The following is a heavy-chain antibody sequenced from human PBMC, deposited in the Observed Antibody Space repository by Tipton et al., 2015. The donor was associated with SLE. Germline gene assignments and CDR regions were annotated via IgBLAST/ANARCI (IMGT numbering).Heavy chain of an antibody. CDR3: AKGPGGSGSYFDY. CDR1: GFTFSSYG. D-gene: IGHD3-10*01. J-gene: IGHJ4*02. CDR2: IRFDGSNQ. V-gene: IGHV3-30*02. Sequence: SLRLSCAASGFTFSSYGMNWVRQAPGKGLEWVALIRFDGSNQFYADSVRGRFTISRDNSKNTLYLQMNSLRAEDTAVYYCAKGPGGSGSYFDYWGQGTLVSVSS.